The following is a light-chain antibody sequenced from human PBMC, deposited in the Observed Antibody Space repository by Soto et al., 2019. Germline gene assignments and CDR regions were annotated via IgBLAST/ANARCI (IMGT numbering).Light chain of an antibody. Sequence: EIVLTQSQATLSVSPVERVNLXSKTRQSVGSNLAWYQQKPGQAPRLLIYGASTRATGIPARFSGSGSETEFTLTISSLQAEDSAVYFCQQYNNWPTWTFGQGTKVDIK. CDR3: QQYNNWPTWT. J-gene: IGKJ1*01. CDR1: QSVGSN. CDR2: GAS. V-gene: IGKV3-15*01.